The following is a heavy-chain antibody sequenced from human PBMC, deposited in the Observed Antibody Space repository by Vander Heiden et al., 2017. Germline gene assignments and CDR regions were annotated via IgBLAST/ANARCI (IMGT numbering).Heavy chain of an antibody. J-gene: IGHJ4*02. CDR1: GGSISSGGYY. CDR3: ARSGIAAAGSFDY. CDR2: IYYSGSI. D-gene: IGHD6-13*01. Sequence: QVQLQESGPGLVKPSQTLSLTCTVSGGSISSGGYYWSWIRQHPGKGLEWIGYIYYSGSIYYNPSLKSRVTISVDTSKNQLSLKLSSVTAADTAVYYCARSGIAAAGSFDYWGQGTLVTVSS. V-gene: IGHV4-31*03.